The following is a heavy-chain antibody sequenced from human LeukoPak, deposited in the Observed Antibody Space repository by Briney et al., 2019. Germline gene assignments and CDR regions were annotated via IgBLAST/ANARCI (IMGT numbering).Heavy chain of an antibody. CDR3: ARAAHVVVVDTVR. D-gene: IGHD5-18*01. CDR1: GGSISSGGYY. J-gene: IGHJ1*01. V-gene: IGHV4-30-2*01. CDR2: IYHSGST. Sequence: PSQTLSLTCTVSGGSISSGGYYWSWIRQPPGKGLEWIGYIYHSGSTYYNPSLKSRVTISVDTSKNQFSLKLSSVTAADTAVYYCARAAHVVVVDTVRWDKGARVTVPS.